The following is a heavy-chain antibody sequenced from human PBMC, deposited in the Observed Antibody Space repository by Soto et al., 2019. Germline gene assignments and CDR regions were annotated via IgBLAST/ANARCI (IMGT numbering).Heavy chain of an antibody. V-gene: IGHV4-39*01. CDR1: GGSISSSSYY. CDR2: IYYSGST. D-gene: IGHD2-2*01. J-gene: IGHJ4*02. Sequence: SETLSLTCTVSGGSISSSSYYWGWIRQPPGKGLEWIGSIYYSGSTYYNPSLKSRVTISVDTSKNQFSLKLSSVTAADTAVYYCAEYQLLLGYDYWGQGTLVTVSS. CDR3: AEYQLLLGYDY.